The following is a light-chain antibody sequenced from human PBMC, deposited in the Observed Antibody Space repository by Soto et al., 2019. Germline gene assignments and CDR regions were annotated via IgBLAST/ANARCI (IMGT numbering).Light chain of an antibody. CDR1: RAIASA. CDR3: QQFNDYPNT. J-gene: IGKJ1*01. V-gene: IGKV1D-13*01. CDR2: DAS. Sequence: AIQLTQSPPSLSVSVGDRVTITCRASRAIASALAWYHQKPGKPPKLLISDASSLKSGVPSRFSGSGSGTDFTLTISSLQPEDFATYYCQQFNDYPNTFGQGTKVEIK.